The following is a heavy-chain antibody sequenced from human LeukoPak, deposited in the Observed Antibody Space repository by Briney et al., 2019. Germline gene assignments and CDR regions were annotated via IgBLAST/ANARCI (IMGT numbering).Heavy chain of an antibody. V-gene: IGHV4-39*01. CDR2: IYYSGNT. J-gene: IGHJ4*02. Sequence: PSETLSLTCTVSGGSISSSNYYWGWIRQPPGKGLEWIGSIYYSGNTYYNPSLKSRVTISVDTSKNQFSLKLTSVTAADTAVYYCARGRADYWGQGTLVTVSS. CDR3: ARGRADY. CDR1: GGSISSSNYY.